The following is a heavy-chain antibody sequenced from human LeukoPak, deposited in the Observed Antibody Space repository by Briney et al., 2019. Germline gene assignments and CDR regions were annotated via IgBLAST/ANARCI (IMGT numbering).Heavy chain of an antibody. V-gene: IGHV4-59*01. CDR3: ARLRQGGITIFGVVYYFDY. CDR1: GGSISDYY. D-gene: IGHD3-3*01. J-gene: IGHJ4*02. Sequence: SETLSLTRTVSGGSISDYYWNWIRQPPGKGLEWIGCINYSGSTNYNPSLKSRVSISEDTSKNQFSLKLNSVTAADTAVYYCARLRQGGITIFGVVYYFDYWGQGTLVTVSS. CDR2: INYSGST.